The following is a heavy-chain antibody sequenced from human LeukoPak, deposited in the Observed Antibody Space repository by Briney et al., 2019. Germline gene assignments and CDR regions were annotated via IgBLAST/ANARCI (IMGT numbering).Heavy chain of an antibody. CDR3: ASRAVVGYYYFDY. Sequence: GGSLRLSCAASGFTFSSSIMNWVRQAPGKGLEWVSVIYSGGSTYYADSVKGRFTISRDNSKNTLYLQMNSLRAEDTAVYYCASRAVVGYYYFDYWGQGTLVTVSS. J-gene: IGHJ4*02. CDR2: IYSGGST. D-gene: IGHD6-19*01. CDR1: GFTFSSSI. V-gene: IGHV3-53*01.